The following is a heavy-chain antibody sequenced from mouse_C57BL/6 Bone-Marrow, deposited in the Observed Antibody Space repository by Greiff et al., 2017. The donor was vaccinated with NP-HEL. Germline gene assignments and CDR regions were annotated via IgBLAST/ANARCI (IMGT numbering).Heavy chain of an antibody. CDR3: TIYYGSSYGRDY. V-gene: IGHV14-4*01. CDR1: GFNIKDDY. Sequence: VHVKQSGAELVRPGASVKLSCTASGFNIKDDYMHWVKQRPEQGLEWIGWIDPENGDTEYASKFQGKATITADTSSNTAYLQLSSLTSEDTAVYYCTIYYGSSYGRDYWGQGTTLTVSS. J-gene: IGHJ2*01. D-gene: IGHD1-1*01. CDR2: IDPENGDT.